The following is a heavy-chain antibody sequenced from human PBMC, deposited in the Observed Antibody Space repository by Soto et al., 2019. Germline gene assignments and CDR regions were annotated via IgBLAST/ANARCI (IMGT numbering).Heavy chain of an antibody. Sequence: EVQLVESGGGLVQPGGSLRLSCAASGFTFSSYSMNWVRQAPGKGLEWVSYISSSSSTIYYADSVKGRFTISRDNAKNSLYLQMNSLRAEDAAVDYCARDWHYYYYYGMDVWGQGTTVTVSS. V-gene: IGHV3-48*01. J-gene: IGHJ6*02. CDR2: ISSSSSTI. CDR1: GFTFSSYS. CDR3: ARDWHYYYYYGMDV.